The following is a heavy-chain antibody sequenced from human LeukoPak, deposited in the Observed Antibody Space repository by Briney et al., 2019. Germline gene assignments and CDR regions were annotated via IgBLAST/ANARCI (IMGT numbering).Heavy chain of an antibody. J-gene: IGHJ5*02. Sequence: ASVKVSCKASGYTFTSYDINWVRQATGQGLEWMGWMNPNSGNTGYAQKFQGRVTITRNTSISTACMELSSLRSEDTAVYYCAILSDIVVVPAATNRVSNWFDPWGQGTLVTVSS. CDR2: MNPNSGNT. CDR1: GYTFTSYD. D-gene: IGHD2-2*01. V-gene: IGHV1-8*03. CDR3: AILSDIVVVPAATNRVSNWFDP.